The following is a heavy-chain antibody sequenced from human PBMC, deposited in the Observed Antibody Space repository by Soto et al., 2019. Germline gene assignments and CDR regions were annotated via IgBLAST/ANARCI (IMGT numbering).Heavy chain of an antibody. D-gene: IGHD6-6*01. V-gene: IGHV4-39*01. CDR2: IYYSGST. CDR1: GGSISSSSYY. J-gene: IGHJ6*03. Sequence: SETLSLTCTVSGGSISSSSYYWGWIRQPPGKGLEWIGSIYYSGSTYYNPSLKSRVTISVDTSKNQFSLKLSSVTAADTAVYYCARHQYSSSSVGGDYYYYMDVWGKGTTVTVSS. CDR3: ARHQYSSSSVGGDYYYYMDV.